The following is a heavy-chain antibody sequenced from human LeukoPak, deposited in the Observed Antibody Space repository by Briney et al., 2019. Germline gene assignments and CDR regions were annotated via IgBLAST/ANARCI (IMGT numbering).Heavy chain of an antibody. J-gene: IGHJ6*03. Sequence: GESLKISCKGSGYSFTSYWIGWVRQMPGKGLEWMGIIYPGDSDTRYNPSFQGQVTISADKSISTAYLQWSSLKASDTAMYYCARHPGGGKDRYCSSTSCYDRAYYYYYMDVWGKGTTVTVSS. CDR2: IYPGDSDT. CDR1: GYSFTSYW. CDR3: ARHPGGGKDRYCSSTSCYDRAYYYYYMDV. V-gene: IGHV5-51*01. D-gene: IGHD2-2*01.